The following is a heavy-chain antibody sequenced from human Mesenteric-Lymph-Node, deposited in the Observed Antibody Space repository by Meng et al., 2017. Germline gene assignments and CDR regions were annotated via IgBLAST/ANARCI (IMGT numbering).Heavy chain of an antibody. D-gene: IGHD4-17*01. Sequence: QGQLQESGPGLGKPSRTLSLTCDVSGGSIKNDQWLSWVRQAPGKGLEWIGEIYHSGRTNYNPSVKSRVSMSVDKSQNHFSLRLSSVTAADTAVYYCTTLYGDSISWGQGTLVTVSS. J-gene: IGHJ4*02. CDR2: IYHSGRT. CDR3: TTLYGDSIS. V-gene: IGHV4-4*02. CDR1: GGSIKNDQW.